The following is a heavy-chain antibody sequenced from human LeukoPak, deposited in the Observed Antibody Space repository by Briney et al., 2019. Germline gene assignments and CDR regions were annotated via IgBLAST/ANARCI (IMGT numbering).Heavy chain of an antibody. CDR2: IYHSGST. CDR3: ARAVGTSRNFFDY. J-gene: IGHJ4*02. V-gene: IGHV4-38-2*02. D-gene: IGHD4-23*01. Sequence: SETLSLACTVSGYSISSGFYWGWIRQPPGKGLECIGSIYHSGSTYYNPSLKSRVTISVDTSKNQFSLNLSSVTAADTAMYYCARAVGTSRNFFDYWGQGTLVTVSS. CDR1: GYSISSGFY.